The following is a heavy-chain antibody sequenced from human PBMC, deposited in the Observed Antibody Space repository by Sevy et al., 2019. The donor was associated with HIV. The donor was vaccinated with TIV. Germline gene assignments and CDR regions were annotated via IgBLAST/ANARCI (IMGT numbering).Heavy chain of an antibody. V-gene: IGHV3-48*03. D-gene: IGHD3-10*02. Sequence: GGSLRLSCVASGFTFNIYEMNWVRQAPGQGLEWVSYISSSFTNIYYADSVKGRFTISRDNVKNSLYLQMNSLRAEDTAVYYCTNYVHYWGQGTLVTVSS. CDR1: GFTFNIYE. J-gene: IGHJ4*02. CDR2: ISSSFTNI. CDR3: TNYVHY.